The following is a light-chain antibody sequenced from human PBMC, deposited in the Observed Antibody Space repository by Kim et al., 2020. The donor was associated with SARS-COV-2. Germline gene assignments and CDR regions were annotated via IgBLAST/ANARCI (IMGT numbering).Light chain of an antibody. CDR2: NTK. CDR3: VLYMDGGILR. Sequence: QTVVTQEPSFSVSPGGTVTLTCGLSSGSVSTSNYPSWYQQTPGQAPRTLIYNTKSRSSGVSDRFPGSIVGNKAVLTITGAQADDESDYYCVLYMDGGILRFGGGTQLTVL. CDR1: SGSVSTSNY. V-gene: IGLV8-61*01. J-gene: IGLJ3*02.